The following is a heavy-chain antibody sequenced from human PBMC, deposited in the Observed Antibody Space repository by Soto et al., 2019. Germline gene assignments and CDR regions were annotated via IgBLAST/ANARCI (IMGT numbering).Heavy chain of an antibody. Sequence: QVQLVQSGAEVKKPGSSVKVSCKASGGSLSNYGISWVRQAPGQGLEWMGAIIPVLGSPNYAQKFQDRVPXXAXQSTTTVYMEVRSLTSEDTAVYYCARGDATKIVVTTYYAMDVWGQGTTVTVSS. CDR1: GGSLSNYG. J-gene: IGHJ6*02. D-gene: IGHD3-22*01. CDR2: IIPVLGSP. CDR3: ARGDATKIVVTTYYAMDV. V-gene: IGHV1-69*12.